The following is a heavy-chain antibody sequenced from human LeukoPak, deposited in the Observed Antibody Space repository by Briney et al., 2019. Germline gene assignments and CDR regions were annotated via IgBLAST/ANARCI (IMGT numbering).Heavy chain of an antibody. D-gene: IGHD4-17*01. CDR2: IYYSGST. V-gene: IGHV4-39*01. CDR1: GGSISSSSYY. J-gene: IGHJ5*02. CDR3: ARKSTTVTKQSSWFDP. Sequence: PSETLSLTCTVSGGSISSSSYYWGWIRQPPGKGLEWIGSIYYSGSTYYNPSLKSRVTISVDTSKNQFSLKLSSVTAADTAVYYCARKSTTVTKQSSWFDPWGQGTLVTVSS.